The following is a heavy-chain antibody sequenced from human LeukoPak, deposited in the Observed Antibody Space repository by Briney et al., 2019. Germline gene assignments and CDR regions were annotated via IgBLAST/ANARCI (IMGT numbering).Heavy chain of an antibody. CDR2: ISGHSGST. CDR1: GFIFSSYA. Sequence: GGSLRLSCAASGFIFSSYAMSWVRQAPGKGLEWVSAISGHSGSTYYADSVKGRFTISRDNSKNTLYLQMNSLRAEDTAVYYCAKDIVVVVAAGDYFDYWGQGTLVTVSS. D-gene: IGHD2-15*01. V-gene: IGHV3-23*01. CDR3: AKDIVVVVAAGDYFDY. J-gene: IGHJ4*02.